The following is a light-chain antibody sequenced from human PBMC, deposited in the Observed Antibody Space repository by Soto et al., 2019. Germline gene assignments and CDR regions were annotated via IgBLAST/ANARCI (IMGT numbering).Light chain of an antibody. Sequence: DIVLTQSPATLSLSPGERATLSCRASQSVSSYLAWYQQKPGQAPRLLIYDASNRATGIPARFSGSGSGTAFTLTISSLEPEDFAVYYCQQRSNWPSWTFGQGTKVEIK. V-gene: IGKV3-11*01. J-gene: IGKJ1*01. CDR3: QQRSNWPSWT. CDR2: DAS. CDR1: QSVSSY.